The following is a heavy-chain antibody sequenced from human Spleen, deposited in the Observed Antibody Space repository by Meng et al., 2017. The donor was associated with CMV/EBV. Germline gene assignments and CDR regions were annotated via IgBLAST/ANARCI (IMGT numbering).Heavy chain of an antibody. CDR3: ATSRYCSSTSCQPFDP. CDR1: GYSISSGYY. V-gene: IGHV4-34*01. J-gene: IGHJ5*02. Sequence: SETLSLTCAVSGYSISSGYYWSWIRQPPGKGLEWIGEINHSGSTNYNPSLKSRVTISVDTSKNQFSLKLSSVTAADTAVYYCATSRYCSSTSCQPFDPWGQGTLVTVSS. D-gene: IGHD2-2*01. CDR2: INHSGST.